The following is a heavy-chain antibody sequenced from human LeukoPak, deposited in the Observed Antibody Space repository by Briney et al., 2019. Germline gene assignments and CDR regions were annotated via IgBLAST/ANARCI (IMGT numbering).Heavy chain of an antibody. V-gene: IGHV5-51*01. CDR3: ARRVKSGYSGYDFDY. J-gene: IGHJ4*02. D-gene: IGHD5-12*01. CDR2: IYPGDSDT. Sequence: GESLKISCKGSGYNFIGYWIGWVRQMPGKGLEWMGIIYPGDSDTRYSPSFQGQVTMSADKSISTAYLQWSSLKASDTAMYYCARRVKSGYSGYDFDYWGQGTLVTVSS. CDR1: GYNFIGYW.